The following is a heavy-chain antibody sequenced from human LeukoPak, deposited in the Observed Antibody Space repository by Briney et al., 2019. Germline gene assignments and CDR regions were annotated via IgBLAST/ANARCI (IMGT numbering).Heavy chain of an antibody. J-gene: IGHJ5*02. CDR3: AGDSTTMDARWFDP. D-gene: IGHD1-1*01. CDR1: GGSLSGFY. V-gene: IGHV4-59*01. Sequence: PSETLSLTCTVSGGSLSGFYWSWIRQPPGAGLEWIGYVYYSGSTTYNPSLKSRVTISVDTSKNQFSLRLGSVTAADTAVYYCAGDSTTMDARWFDPWGQGILVTVSS. CDR2: VYYSGST.